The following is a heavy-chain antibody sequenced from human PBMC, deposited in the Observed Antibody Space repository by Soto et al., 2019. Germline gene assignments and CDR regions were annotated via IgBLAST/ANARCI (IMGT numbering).Heavy chain of an antibody. V-gene: IGHV3-23*01. CDR1: EFTFSNYA. J-gene: IGHJ4*02. D-gene: IGHD3-22*01. Sequence: GGCLRLSCAASEFTFSNYAMSWVRQAPGKGLEWVSAISYGGGTTYYADSVKGRFTISRDNSKNTLYLQMNSLRAEDTAVYYCAKNPGYYYDSTGYHFDYWGQGTLVTVSS. CDR2: ISYGGGTT. CDR3: AKNPGYYYDSTGYHFDY.